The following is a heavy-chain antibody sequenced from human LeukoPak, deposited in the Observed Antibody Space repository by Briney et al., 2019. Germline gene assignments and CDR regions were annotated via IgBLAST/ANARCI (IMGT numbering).Heavy chain of an antibody. CDR3: ARAPVTSCRGAYCYPFDY. J-gene: IGHJ4*02. CDR1: GFIVSSNY. Sequence: GGSLRLSCAASGFIVSSNYMSWVRQAPGKGLEWVSATSSSDAGTYHADSVRGRFTISRDNSKNTLYLQMNSLRVEDAAVYYCARAPVTSCRGAYCYPFDYWGQGTLVTVSS. V-gene: IGHV3-53*01. D-gene: IGHD2-21*01. CDR2: TSSSDAGT.